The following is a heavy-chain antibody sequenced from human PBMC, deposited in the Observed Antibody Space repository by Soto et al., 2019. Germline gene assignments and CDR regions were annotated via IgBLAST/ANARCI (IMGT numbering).Heavy chain of an antibody. CDR1: GGSFSGYY. CDR2: INHSGST. Sequence: QVQLQQWGAGLLKPSETLSLTCAVYGGSFSGYYWSWIRQPPGKGLEWIGEINHSGSTNYNPSLKSRVTISVDTSKNQFSLKLSSVTAADTAVYYCARGHYDILTGYSGKHFDYWGQGTLVTVSS. V-gene: IGHV4-34*01. D-gene: IGHD3-9*01. CDR3: ARGHYDILTGYSGKHFDY. J-gene: IGHJ4*02.